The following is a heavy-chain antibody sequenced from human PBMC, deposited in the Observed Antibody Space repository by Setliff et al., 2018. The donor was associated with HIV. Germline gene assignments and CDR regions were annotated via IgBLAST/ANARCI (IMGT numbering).Heavy chain of an antibody. CDR3: ARKLRPGHGMDA. Sequence: GGSLRLSCAASGFSFSNYWMAWVRQAPGKGLEWVGNINQDGSEKNYVDSVKGRFSISRDNAENSLYLQMSSLRAEDTAVYYCARKLRPGHGMDAWGQGTTVTVSS. CDR1: GFSFSNYW. J-gene: IGHJ6*02. V-gene: IGHV3-7*01. CDR2: INQDGSEK. D-gene: IGHD3-10*01.